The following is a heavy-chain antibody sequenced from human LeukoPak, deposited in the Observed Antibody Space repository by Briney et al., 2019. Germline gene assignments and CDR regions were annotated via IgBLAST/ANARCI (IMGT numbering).Heavy chain of an antibody. Sequence: PGGSLRLFCVSSRLTFSSYWIHGVRQVPGKALVCVSRINEHGSITKYADAVRDRFTISRDNSRNTLYLQMNSLRADDTAVYYCARDVAGVGSHWGQGTLVTVSS. D-gene: IGHD3-10*01. CDR2: INEHGSIT. CDR3: ARDVAGVGSH. CDR1: RLTFSSYW. V-gene: IGHV3-74*01. J-gene: IGHJ4*02.